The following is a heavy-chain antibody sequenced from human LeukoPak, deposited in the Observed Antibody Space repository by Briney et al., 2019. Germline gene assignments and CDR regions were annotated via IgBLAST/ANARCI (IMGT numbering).Heavy chain of an antibody. CDR3: ARVVPAAMYWFDP. V-gene: IGHV4-4*07. J-gene: IGHJ5*02. D-gene: IGHD2-2*01. Sequence: PSETLSVTRTGSVGSLSRYYWSWLRQPAGKGLEWIGRIYTSGSTNYNPSLKSRVTMSVVTSKNQFSVKLSSVTAADTAVYYCARVVPAAMYWFDPWGQGTLVTVSS. CDR2: IYTSGST. CDR1: VGSLSRYY.